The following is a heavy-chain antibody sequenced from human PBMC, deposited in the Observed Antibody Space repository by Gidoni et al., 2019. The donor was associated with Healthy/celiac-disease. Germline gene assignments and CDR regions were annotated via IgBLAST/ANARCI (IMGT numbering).Heavy chain of an antibody. Sequence: EVQLLESGGGLVQPGGSLRLSCAASGFTFIRYALSWVRQAPGKGLEWGSAISGSGGSTYYADSVKGRFTISRDNSKNTLYLQMNSLRAEDTAVYYCAKDRLGSGSLKASYYYYGMDVWGQGTTVTVSS. CDR3: AKDRLGSGSLKASYYYYGMDV. D-gene: IGHD1-26*01. V-gene: IGHV3-23*01. CDR2: ISGSGGST. CDR1: GFTFIRYA. J-gene: IGHJ6*02.